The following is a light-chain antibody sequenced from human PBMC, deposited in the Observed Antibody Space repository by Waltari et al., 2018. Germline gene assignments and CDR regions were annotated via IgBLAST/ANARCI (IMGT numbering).Light chain of an antibody. V-gene: IGKV1-39*01. CDR3: QQGYSTPRT. CDR2: AAS. CDR1: QSISSY. Sequence: DIQMTQSPSSLSASVGGRVTITCRARQSISSYLNWYQQKPGKAPNLLFYAASSLQSGVPARFGGSRSGTDFTLTISSLQPEDFATYYGQQGYSTPRTFGQGTKVEIK. J-gene: IGKJ1*01.